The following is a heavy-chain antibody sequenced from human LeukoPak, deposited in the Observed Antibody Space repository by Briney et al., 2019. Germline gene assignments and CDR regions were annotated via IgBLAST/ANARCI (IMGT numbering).Heavy chain of an antibody. V-gene: IGHV1-46*01. CDR2: INPSGGST. CDR3: ARGGVGRGATGFDY. CDR1: GYTFTGYF. J-gene: IGHJ4*02. Sequence: ASVKVSCKASGYTFTGYFMHWVRQAPGQGLEWMGVINPSGGSTSYAQKFQGRVTMTRDMSTSTVYMELSRLRSDDTAVYYCARGGVGRGATGFDYWGQGTLVTVSS. D-gene: IGHD1-26*01.